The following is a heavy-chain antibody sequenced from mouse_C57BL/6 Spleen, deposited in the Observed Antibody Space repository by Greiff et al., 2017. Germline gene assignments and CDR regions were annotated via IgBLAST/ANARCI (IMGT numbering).Heavy chain of an antibody. CDR3: ARNTHYYAMDY. D-gene: IGHD5-1-1*01. CDR1: GFTFSDYG. Sequence: EVKLVESGGGLVKPGGSLKLSCAASGFTFSDYGMHWVRQAPEKGLEWVAYISSGSSTIYYADTVKGRFTISRDNAKNTLFLQMTSLRSEDTDMYYCARNTHYYAMDYWGQGTSVTVSS. CDR2: ISSGSSTI. V-gene: IGHV5-17*01. J-gene: IGHJ4*01.